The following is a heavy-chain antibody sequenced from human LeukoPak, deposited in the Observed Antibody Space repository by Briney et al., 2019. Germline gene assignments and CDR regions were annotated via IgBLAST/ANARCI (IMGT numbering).Heavy chain of an antibody. D-gene: IGHD3-22*01. CDR3: AKDMYRSGYMYYFDY. CDR2: ISGSGGST. J-gene: IGHJ4*02. CDR1: GFTFSSYA. Sequence: GGSLRLSCAASGFTFSSYAMSWVRQAPGKGLEWVSAISGSGGSTYYADSVKGRFTISRDNSKNTLYLQMNSLRAEDTAVYYCAKDMYRSGYMYYFDYWGQGTLVTVSS. V-gene: IGHV3-23*01.